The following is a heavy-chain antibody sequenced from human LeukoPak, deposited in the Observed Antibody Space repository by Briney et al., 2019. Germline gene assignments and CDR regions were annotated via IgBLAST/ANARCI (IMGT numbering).Heavy chain of an antibody. D-gene: IGHD1-26*01. CDR1: GFAFNDYY. J-gene: IGHJ4*02. Sequence: PGGSLRLSCAASGFAFNDYYMTWIRQAPGKGLEWVSYISGSSSYTNYADSVRGRFTISRDNAKNSLYLQMNSLRAEDTAVYYCAREPSGTYSFDYWGQGTLVTVSS. V-gene: IGHV3-11*05. CDR2: ISGSSSYT. CDR3: AREPSGTYSFDY.